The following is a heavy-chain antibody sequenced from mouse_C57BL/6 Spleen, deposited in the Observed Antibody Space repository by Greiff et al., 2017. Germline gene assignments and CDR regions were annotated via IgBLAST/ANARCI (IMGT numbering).Heavy chain of an antibody. CDR1: GYTFTDYY. J-gene: IGHJ3*01. D-gene: IGHD1-1*01. Sequence: QVQLQQSGPELVKPGASVKISCKASGYTFTDYYINWVKQRPGQGLEWIGWIFPGSGSTYYNEKFKGKATLTVDKSSSTAYMLLRSLTSEDSAVYFCARYLITTVVGGPFAYWGQGTLVTVSA. CDR2: IFPGSGST. V-gene: IGHV1-75*01. CDR3: ARYLITTVVGGPFAY.